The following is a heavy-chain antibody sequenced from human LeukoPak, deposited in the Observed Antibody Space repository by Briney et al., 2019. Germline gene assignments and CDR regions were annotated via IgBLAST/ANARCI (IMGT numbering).Heavy chain of an antibody. D-gene: IGHD3-10*01. J-gene: IGHJ4*02. CDR1: GFNFSNYS. Sequence: PGGSLRLSCAASGFNFSNYSMGWVRQAPGKGLEWVSSISSTTTYLYYADSVKGRFTISRGNAKNSLFLQMNSLRAEDTAVYYCARDYSGDYWGQGTLVTVSS. CDR2: ISSTTTYL. V-gene: IGHV3-21*01. CDR3: ARDYSGDY.